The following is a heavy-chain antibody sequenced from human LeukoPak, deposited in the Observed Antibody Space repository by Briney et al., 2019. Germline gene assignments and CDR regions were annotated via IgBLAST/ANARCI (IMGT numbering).Heavy chain of an antibody. V-gene: IGHV3-48*02. D-gene: IGHD2-21*01. J-gene: IGHJ3*02. CDR2: ISSTSSAM. CDR3: ARDHLWASDI. Sequence: GGSLRLSCAASGFTFSNYSMNWVRQAPGKGLEWVSYISSTSSAMYYADSVKGRFTISRDNAKNSLYLQTNSLRDEDTAVYYCARDHLWASDIWGQGTMVTVSS. CDR1: GFTFSNYS.